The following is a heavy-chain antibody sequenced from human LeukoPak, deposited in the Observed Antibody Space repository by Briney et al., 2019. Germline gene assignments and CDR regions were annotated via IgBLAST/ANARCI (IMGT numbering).Heavy chain of an antibody. CDR2: ISGSGGST. CDR3: AKGYGVRGVILVDY. CDR1: GFTFSSYA. V-gene: IGHV3-23*01. D-gene: IGHD3-10*01. J-gene: IGHJ4*02. Sequence: GGSLRLSCAASGFTFSSYAMSWVRQAPGKGLEWVSAISGSGGSTYYADSVKGRFTISKDNSKNTLYLQMNSLRAEDTAVYYCAKGYGVRGVILVDYWGQGTLVTVSS.